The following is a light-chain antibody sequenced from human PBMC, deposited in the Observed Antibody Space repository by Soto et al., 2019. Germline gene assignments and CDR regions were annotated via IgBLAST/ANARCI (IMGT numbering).Light chain of an antibody. CDR3: SSYTPVSTYV. J-gene: IGLJ1*01. V-gene: IGLV2-14*01. Sequence: QSALTQPASVSGSPGHSITISCTGTSSDVGGYNYVSWYQQHPGKAPKLMIYDVRNRPSGVSNRFSGSKSVNTASLTISGLQAEDEADYYCSSYTPVSTYVFGTGTKVTVL. CDR2: DVR. CDR1: SSDVGGYNY.